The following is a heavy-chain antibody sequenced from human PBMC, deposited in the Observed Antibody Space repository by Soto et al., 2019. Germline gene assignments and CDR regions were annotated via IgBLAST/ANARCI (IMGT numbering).Heavy chain of an antibody. J-gene: IGHJ6*02. Sequence: SETLSLTCAVSGGSISSSNWWSWVRQPPGKGLEWIGEIYHSGSTNYNPSLKSRVTISVDKSKNQFSLKLSSVTAADTAVYYCARDRGIAPAGLYYYYYGMDVWGQGTTVTVSS. D-gene: IGHD6-13*01. CDR1: GGSISSSNW. CDR3: ARDRGIAPAGLYYYYYGMDV. V-gene: IGHV4-4*02. CDR2: IYHSGST.